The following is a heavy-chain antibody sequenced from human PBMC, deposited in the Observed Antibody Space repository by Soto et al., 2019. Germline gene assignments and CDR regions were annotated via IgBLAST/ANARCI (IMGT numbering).Heavy chain of an antibody. CDR3: ARALAGSYDY. D-gene: IGHD1-26*01. Sequence: SQTLSLTCAISGDSVSSKSATWNWIRQSPSRGLEWLGRTYYRSKWSTDYAVSVRGRITVSPDTSKNQFSLQLNSVTPEDTAVYYCARALAGSYDYWGQGTLVTVS. V-gene: IGHV6-1*01. CDR2: TYYRSKWST. CDR1: GDSVSSKSAT. J-gene: IGHJ4*02.